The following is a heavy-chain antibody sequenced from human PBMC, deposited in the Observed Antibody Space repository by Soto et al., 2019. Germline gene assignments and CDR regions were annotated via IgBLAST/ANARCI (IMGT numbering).Heavy chain of an antibody. Sequence: GGSLRLSCAASGFTFSSYGMHWVRQAPDKRLERVAVISYDGSNTYYADSVKGRFTISRDNSKNTLYLKMNSLRAEDTAVYYCAKDPNIVGATRGYYGMDVWGQGTTVTVSS. CDR1: GFTFSSYG. J-gene: IGHJ6*02. D-gene: IGHD1-26*01. CDR3: AKDPNIVGATRGYYGMDV. CDR2: ISYDGSNT. V-gene: IGHV3-30*18.